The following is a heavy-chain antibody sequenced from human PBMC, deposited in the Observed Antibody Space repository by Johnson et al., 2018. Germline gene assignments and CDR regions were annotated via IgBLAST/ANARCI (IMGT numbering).Heavy chain of an antibody. CDR1: GFTFDDYA. J-gene: IGHJ1*01. CDR2: ITLNSGSI. V-gene: IGHV3-9*01. CDR3: AKDGVLWGAQYFHH. D-gene: IGHD2-21*01. Sequence: VQLVESGGGLVQPSRSLRLSCAASGFTFDDYAMHWVRQAPGKGLEWVSGITLNSGSIAYADSVKGRFTISRDNAKKSLYLQMNSLRPEDKALYYCAKDGVLWGAQYFHHRGQGTLVIVSS.